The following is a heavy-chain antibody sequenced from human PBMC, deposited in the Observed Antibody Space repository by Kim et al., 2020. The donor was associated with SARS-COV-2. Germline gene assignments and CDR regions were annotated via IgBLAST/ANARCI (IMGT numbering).Heavy chain of an antibody. CDR2: INDRGDNT. V-gene: IGHV3-23*01. CDR1: GFTLNNYA. CDR3: AKGSSGYRPYYFDF. D-gene: IGHD5-12*01. J-gene: IGHJ4*02. Sequence: GGSLRLSCAASGFTLNNYAMSWVRQAPEKGLEWVSAINDRGDNTYYADSVKGRFTISRDNSKNTLYLQMNSLRAEDTAVYYCAKGSSGYRPYYFDFWGQGALVTVSS.